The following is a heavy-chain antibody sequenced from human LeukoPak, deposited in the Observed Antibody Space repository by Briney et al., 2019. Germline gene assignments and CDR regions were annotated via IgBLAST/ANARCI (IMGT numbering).Heavy chain of an antibody. CDR2: IYYSGTT. CDR3: AKGAGGFSYYNWFDP. V-gene: IGHV4-39*07. Sequence: SETLSLTCTVSGGSISSSSYYWGWIRQPPGKGLEWIGSIYYSGTTHYNPSLESRVTISVDTSENQFSLKLASVTAADTAVYYCAKGAGGFSYYNWFDPWGQGTLVTVSS. J-gene: IGHJ5*02. CDR1: GGSISSSSYY. D-gene: IGHD5-18*01.